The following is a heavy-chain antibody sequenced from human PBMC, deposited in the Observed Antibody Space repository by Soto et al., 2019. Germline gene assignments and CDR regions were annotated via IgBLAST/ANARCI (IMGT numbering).Heavy chain of an antibody. D-gene: IGHD2-2*02. V-gene: IGHV3-13*05. Sequence: GGSLRLSCATSGFTFSNFDMHWVRQVPGKGLEWVSAIGAARDPYYLGSVKGRFTISRENAKNSVYLQMNDLRAGASAVYGCARAYTGRLPRRADYYYAMDVWGLGTTVTVSS. CDR1: GFTFSNFD. J-gene: IGHJ6*02. CDR3: ARAYTGRLPRRADYYYAMDV. CDR2: IGAARDP.